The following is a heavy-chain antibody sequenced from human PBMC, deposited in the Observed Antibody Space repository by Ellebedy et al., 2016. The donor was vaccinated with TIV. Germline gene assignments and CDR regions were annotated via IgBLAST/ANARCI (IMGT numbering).Heavy chain of an antibody. CDR3: ARILSPGPKMTTIPIGH. Sequence: ASVKVSXXASGYTFTTYDINWVRQAPGQGLEWMGWVNPNSGNTGYAQKFQGRVTMTRNTSISTAYMKLSSLRSEDTAIYYCARILSPGPKMTTIPIGHWGQGTLVTVTS. V-gene: IGHV1-8*01. CDR1: GYTFTTYD. D-gene: IGHD4-17*01. J-gene: IGHJ4*02. CDR2: VNPNSGNT.